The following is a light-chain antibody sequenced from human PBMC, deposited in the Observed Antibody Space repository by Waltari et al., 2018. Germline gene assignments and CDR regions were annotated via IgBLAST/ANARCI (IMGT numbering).Light chain of an antibody. CDR1: NIGTYS. CDR3: HVWHPHVDPGV. CDR2: YVR. J-gene: IGLJ1*01. V-gene: IGLV3-21*04. Sequence: SYVVTQPPSVSVAPGETATITCGGANIGTYSVHWYQQKAGQAPFLVTFYVRDRPSGIPDRFSGSNSGNTATLTISRVEAGDEARYYCHVWHPHVDPGVFGTGTEVTVL.